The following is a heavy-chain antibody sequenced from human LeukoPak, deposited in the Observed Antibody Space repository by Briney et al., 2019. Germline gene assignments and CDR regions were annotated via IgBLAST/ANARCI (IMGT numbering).Heavy chain of an antibody. CDR1: GITLSNYG. Sequence: GGSLRLSCAVSGITLSNYGMSRVRQAPGKGLEWVAGISGSGGRTNYADSVKGRFTVSRDNPKNTLYLQMNSLRAEDTAVYFCAKRGVVTRVILVGFHKEANYFDSWGQGALVTVSS. J-gene: IGHJ4*02. CDR2: ISGSGGRT. D-gene: IGHD3-22*01. CDR3: AKRGVVTRVILVGFHKEANYFDS. V-gene: IGHV3-23*01.